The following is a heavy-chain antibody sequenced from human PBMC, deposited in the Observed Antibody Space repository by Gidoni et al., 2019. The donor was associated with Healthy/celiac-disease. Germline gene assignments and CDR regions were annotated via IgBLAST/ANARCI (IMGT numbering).Heavy chain of an antibody. D-gene: IGHD2-2*01. V-gene: IGHV3-30*18. Sequence: QVQLVESGGGVVQPGRSLRLSWAAPGFTFSSYGMHWVRQAPGKGLEWVAVISYDGSNKYYADSVKGRFTISRDNSKNTLYLQMNSLRAEDTAVYYCAKEVVPAAIGWFDPWGQGTLVTVSS. CDR3: AKEVVPAAIGWFDP. CDR1: GFTFSSYG. CDR2: ISYDGSNK. J-gene: IGHJ5*02.